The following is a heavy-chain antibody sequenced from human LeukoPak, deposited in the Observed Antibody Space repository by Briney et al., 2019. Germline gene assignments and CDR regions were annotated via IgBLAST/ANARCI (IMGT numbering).Heavy chain of an antibody. Sequence: GASVKVSCTASGYTFTSYGISWMRQAPGQGLEWKGWISAYNGNTNYAQKLQGRVTMTTDTSTSTAYMELRSLRSGDTAVYYCATYYDILTGYRDFDYWGQGTLVTVSS. D-gene: IGHD3-9*01. CDR3: ATYYDILTGYRDFDY. CDR1: GYTFTSYG. J-gene: IGHJ4*02. CDR2: ISAYNGNT. V-gene: IGHV1-18*01.